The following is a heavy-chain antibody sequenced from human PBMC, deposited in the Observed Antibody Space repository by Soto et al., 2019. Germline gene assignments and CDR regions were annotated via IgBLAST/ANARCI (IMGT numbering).Heavy chain of an antibody. D-gene: IGHD2-2*01. J-gene: IGHJ3*02. V-gene: IGHV3-30-3*01. CDR3: ARETAYCSSTSCPGGDAFDI. Sequence: GGSLRLSCAASGFTFSSYAMHWVRQAPGKGLEWVAVISYDGSNKYYADSAKGRFTISRDNSKNTLYLQMNSLRAEDTAVYYCARETAYCSSTSCPGGDAFDIWGQGTMVTVSS. CDR2: ISYDGSNK. CDR1: GFTFSSYA.